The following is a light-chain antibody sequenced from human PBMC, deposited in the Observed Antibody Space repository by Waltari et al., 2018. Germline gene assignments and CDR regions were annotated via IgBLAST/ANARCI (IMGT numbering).Light chain of an antibody. J-gene: IGKJ3*01. CDR3: QHHHIYPFT. V-gene: IGKV1-39*01. CDR1: QSISSH. CDR2: LTS. Sequence: DIQMTQSPSSLSASVGDRVTITCRASQSISSHLNWYQQKPGKAPRLLIYLTSNLQSGVPSRFSGSGSGTDFSLTISSLQPEDFETYYCQHHHIYPFTFGPGTKVDIK.